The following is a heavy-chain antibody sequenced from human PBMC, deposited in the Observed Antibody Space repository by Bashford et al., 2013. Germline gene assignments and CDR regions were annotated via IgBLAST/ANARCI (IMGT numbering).Heavy chain of an antibody. CDR1: GGSISSYY. D-gene: IGHD3-9*01. CDR3: ARDKYDILTGLYYFDY. V-gene: IGHV4-4*07. J-gene: IGHJ4*02. CDR2: IYTSGST. Sequence: SETLSLTCTVSGGSISSYYWSWIRQPAGKGLEWIGRIYTSGSTNYNPSLKSRVTMSVDTSKNQFSLKLSSVTAADTAVYYCARDKYDILTGLYYFDYWAREPWSPSPQ.